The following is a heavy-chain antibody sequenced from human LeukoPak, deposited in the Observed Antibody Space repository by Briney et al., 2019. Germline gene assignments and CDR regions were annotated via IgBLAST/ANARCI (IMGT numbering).Heavy chain of an antibody. Sequence: SETLSLTCAVYGGSFSGYYWSWIRQPPGKGLEWIGEINHSGSTNYNPSLKSRVTISVDTSKNQFSLKLSSVTAADTAAYYCARGLSAIVYWGQGTLVTVSS. CDR2: INHSGST. J-gene: IGHJ4*02. D-gene: IGHD2-15*01. V-gene: IGHV4-34*01. CDR1: GGSFSGYY. CDR3: ARGLSAIVY.